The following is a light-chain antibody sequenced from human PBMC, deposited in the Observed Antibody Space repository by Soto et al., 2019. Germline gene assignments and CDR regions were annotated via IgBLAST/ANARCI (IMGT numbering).Light chain of an antibody. CDR1: QSVSSSH. Sequence: EIVLTQSPGALSLSPGERATHSCRASQSVSSSHLAWYQQKPGQAPRLLIYAASSRATGIPDRFSGSGSGTDFTLTISRLEPEDFAVYYCQQFGSSSYTFGRGTKLEIK. CDR2: AAS. J-gene: IGKJ2*01. CDR3: QQFGSSSYT. V-gene: IGKV3-20*01.